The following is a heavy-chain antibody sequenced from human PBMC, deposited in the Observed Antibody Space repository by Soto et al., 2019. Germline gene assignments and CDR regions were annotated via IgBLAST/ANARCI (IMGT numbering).Heavy chain of an antibody. V-gene: IGHV3-7*03. J-gene: IGHJ3*01. CDR1: GFSFTNHW. CDR2: IKQDGGET. Sequence: EMQLEESGGGLVQPGGSRRLSCEASGFSFTNHWMSWVRQAPGKGLEWLANIKQDGGETYYLESVKGRFSISRDNAKDSVYLQMSGLRAEDTAVYYCARHGCHRDALDLWGQGTLVTVSS. D-gene: IGHD2-2*01. CDR3: ARHGCHRDALDL.